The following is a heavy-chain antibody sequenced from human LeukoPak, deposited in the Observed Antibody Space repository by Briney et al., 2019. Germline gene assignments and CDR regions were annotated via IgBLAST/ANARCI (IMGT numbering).Heavy chain of an antibody. Sequence: GGSLRLSCAASGFTFSSYGMHWVRQAPGKGLEWVAVISYDGSNKYYADSVKGRFTISRDNSKNTLYRQMNSLRAEDTAVYYCAKIGLRGYSYGQFADYWGQGTLVTVSS. J-gene: IGHJ4*02. CDR2: ISYDGSNK. D-gene: IGHD5-18*01. V-gene: IGHV3-30*18. CDR1: GFTFSSYG. CDR3: AKIGLRGYSYGQFADY.